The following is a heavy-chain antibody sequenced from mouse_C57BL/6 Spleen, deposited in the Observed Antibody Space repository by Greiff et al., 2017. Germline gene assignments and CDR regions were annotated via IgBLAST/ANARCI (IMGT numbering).Heavy chain of an antibody. V-gene: IGHV1-82*01. J-gene: IGHJ2*01. CDR2: IYPGDGDT. CDR1: GYAFSSSW. Sequence: VQLMESGPELVKPGASVKISCKASGYAFSSSWMNWVKQRPGKGLEGIGRIYPGDGDTNYNGKVKGKATLTADKTSSTAYMQLSSLTSDASAVYFCARGKEGSSFFDYWGQGTTLTVSS. D-gene: IGHD1-1*01. CDR3: ARGKEGSSFFDY.